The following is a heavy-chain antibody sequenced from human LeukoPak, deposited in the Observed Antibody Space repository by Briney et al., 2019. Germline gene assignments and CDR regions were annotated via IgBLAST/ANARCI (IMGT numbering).Heavy chain of an antibody. CDR2: ISSSGSYI. CDR3: ARGIYYYYDSSGLQFADY. V-gene: IGHV3-21*01. CDR1: GFTFSSYS. J-gene: IGHJ4*02. Sequence: GGSLRLSCAASGFTFSSYSMNWVRQAPGKGLEWVSSISSSGSYIYYADSVKGRFTISRDNAKNSLYLQMNSLRAEDTAVYYCARGIYYYYDSSGLQFADYWGQGTLVTVSS. D-gene: IGHD3-22*01.